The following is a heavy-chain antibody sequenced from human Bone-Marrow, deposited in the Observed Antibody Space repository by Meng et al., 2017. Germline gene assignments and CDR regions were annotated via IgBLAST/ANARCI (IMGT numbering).Heavy chain of an antibody. CDR2: ISWDGGST. CDR3: AKDFVPRVDPAMVTARGEYYFNY. CDR1: GFTFDDYA. V-gene: IGHV3-43D*03. D-gene: IGHD5-18*01. J-gene: IGHJ4*02. Sequence: GESLKISCAASGFTFDDYAMHWVRQAPGKGLEWVSLISWDGGSTYYADSVKGRFTISRDNSKNSLYLQMNSLRAEDTALYYCAKDFVPRVDPAMVTARGEYYFNYWGQGTLVTVSS.